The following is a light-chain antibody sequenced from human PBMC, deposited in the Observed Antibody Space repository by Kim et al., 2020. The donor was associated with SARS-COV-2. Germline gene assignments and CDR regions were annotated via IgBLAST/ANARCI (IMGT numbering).Light chain of an antibody. CDR3: QAWDSSTVV. CDR2: QDS. V-gene: IGLV3-1*01. J-gene: IGLJ2*01. Sequence: SVSQGQTASITCSGDKLGDKYACWYQQKPAQSPVLVIYQDSKRPPGIPERFSGSNSGNTATLTISGSQAMDEADYYCQAWDSSTVVFGGGTQLTVL. CDR1: KLGDKY.